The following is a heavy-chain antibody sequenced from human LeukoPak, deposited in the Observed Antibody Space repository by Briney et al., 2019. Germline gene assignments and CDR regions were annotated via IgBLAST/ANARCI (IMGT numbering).Heavy chain of an antibody. V-gene: IGHV3-30-3*01. J-gene: IGHJ2*01. CDR3: ARDRLVLAVAGTWYFDL. CDR1: GFTFSSYA. D-gene: IGHD6-19*01. CDR2: ISYDGSNK. Sequence: PGRSLRLSCAASGFTFSSYAMLWVRQAPGKGLEWVAVISYDGSNKYYADSVKGRFTISRDNSKNTLYLQMNSLRAEDTAVYYCARDRLVLAVAGTWYFDLWGRGTLVTVSS.